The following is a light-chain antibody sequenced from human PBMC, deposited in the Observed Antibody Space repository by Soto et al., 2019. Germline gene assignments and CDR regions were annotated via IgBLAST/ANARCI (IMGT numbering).Light chain of an antibody. Sequence: DIQMTQSPSSVSASVGDRVTLTCRASQDIGNLLAWYQQKPGKAPKLLIYFGSNLQTGVPSRFSGSGSGTDYTLTISSLHPEDLATYYCQRADSFPLTFGRGTRVEFK. CDR2: FGS. CDR1: QDIGNL. J-gene: IGKJ4*01. CDR3: QRADSFPLT. V-gene: IGKV1-12*01.